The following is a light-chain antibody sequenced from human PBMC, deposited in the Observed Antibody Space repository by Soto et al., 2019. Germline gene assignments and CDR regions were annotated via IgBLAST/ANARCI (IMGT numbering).Light chain of an antibody. V-gene: IGKV3-15*01. J-gene: IGKJ1*01. CDR2: GAS. CDR1: QSISDT. Sequence: ELVLTQSPATLSVSQGGKATLSCRASQSISDTLAWYQQKPGQAPRLLIHGASTRATGFPARFSGSGSGTDFTLTISSLQSEDFAVYYCQQYNNWPWTFGQGTKVDIK. CDR3: QQYNNWPWT.